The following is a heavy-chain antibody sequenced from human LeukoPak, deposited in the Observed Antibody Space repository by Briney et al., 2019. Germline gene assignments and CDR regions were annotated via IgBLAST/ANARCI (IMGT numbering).Heavy chain of an antibody. V-gene: IGHV3-30*19. D-gene: IGHD5-18*01. CDR2: VSYDGSTT. CDR3: ARGFSYGSSLHY. J-gene: IGHJ4*02. Sequence: GGSLRLSCAASGFTFSSYVMHWVRQAPGKGLDWVALVSYDGSTTYYSDSVKGRFTVFRDNSKNTVYLEMNSLRPEDTALYYCARGFSYGSSLHYWGLGTLVTVSS. CDR1: GFTFSSYV.